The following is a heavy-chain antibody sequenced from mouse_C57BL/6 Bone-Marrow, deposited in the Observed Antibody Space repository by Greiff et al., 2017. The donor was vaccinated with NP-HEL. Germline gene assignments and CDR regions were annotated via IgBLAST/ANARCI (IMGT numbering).Heavy chain of an antibody. J-gene: IGHJ2*01. CDR1: GYTFTDYE. V-gene: IGHV1-15*01. Sequence: VQLQQSGAELVRPGASVTLSCKASGYTFTDYEMHWVKQTPVHGLEWIGAIDPETGGTAYNQKFKGKAILTADKSSSTAYMEPRSLTSEDSAVYYCTRYYYGSSYDYWGQGTTLTVSS. CDR3: TRYYYGSSYDY. CDR2: IDPETGGT. D-gene: IGHD1-1*01.